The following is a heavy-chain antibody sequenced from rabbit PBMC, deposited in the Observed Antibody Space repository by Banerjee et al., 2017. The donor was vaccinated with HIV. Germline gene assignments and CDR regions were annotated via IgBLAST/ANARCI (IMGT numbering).Heavy chain of an antibody. Sequence: QSLEESGGGLVQPEGSLTLTCTASGFSFSSSYYMCWVRQAPGKGLEWIGCIYTGSGSAYYAYWAKGRFTISKTSSTTVTLQMTSLTDADTATYFCARGVYAAYDGNGYAAYFNLWGPGTLVTVS. J-gene: IGHJ4*01. CDR1: GFSFSSSYY. CDR2: IYTGSGSA. D-gene: IGHD6-1*01. CDR3: ARGVYAAYDGNGYAAYFNL. V-gene: IGHV1S40*01.